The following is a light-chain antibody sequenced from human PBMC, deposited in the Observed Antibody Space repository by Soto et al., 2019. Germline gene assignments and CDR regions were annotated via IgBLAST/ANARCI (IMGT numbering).Light chain of an antibody. CDR3: QKYGSSPRT. J-gene: IGKJ1*01. CDR2: GES. Sequence: VLTQSPGTLSVSPGERATLSCRASQSVSSNFLAWYQQKTGQAPRILIYGESNRATGIPDRFSGSGSGTDLNLTISRLEPEDFAVYYCQKYGSSPRTCGQGTKVDIK. V-gene: IGKV3-20*01. CDR1: QSVSSNF.